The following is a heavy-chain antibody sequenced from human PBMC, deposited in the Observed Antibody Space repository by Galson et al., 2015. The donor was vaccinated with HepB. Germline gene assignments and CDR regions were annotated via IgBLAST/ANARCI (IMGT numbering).Heavy chain of an antibody. CDR2: ISSSDSTT. CDR3: ARDGGVHRGYRYASTSPLYYYYNGMDV. J-gene: IGHJ6*02. D-gene: IGHD5-18*01. V-gene: IGHV3-48*03. CDR1: GFTFSSYE. Sequence: SLRLSCAASGFTFSSYEMNWVRQSPGKGLEWVSYISSSDSTTYYADSVKGRFTISRDNAKNSVYPQMSSLRADDTAVYYCARDGGVHRGYRYASTSPLYYYYNGMDVWGQGTTVTVSS.